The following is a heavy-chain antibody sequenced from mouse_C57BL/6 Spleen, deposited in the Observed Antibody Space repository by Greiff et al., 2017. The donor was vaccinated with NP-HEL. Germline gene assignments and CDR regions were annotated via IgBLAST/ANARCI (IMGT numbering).Heavy chain of an antibody. Sequence: QVQLQQPGAELVKPGASVKLSCKASGYAFTSYWMHWVKQRPGQGLEWIGMIHPNSGSTNYNEKFKSKATLTVDKSSSTAYMQLSSLTSEDSAVYYCARALYVYAIDYWGQGTSVTVSS. V-gene: IGHV1-64*01. J-gene: IGHJ4*01. CDR3: ARALYVYAIDY. CDR2: IHPNSGST. CDR1: GYAFTSYW. D-gene: IGHD2-12*01.